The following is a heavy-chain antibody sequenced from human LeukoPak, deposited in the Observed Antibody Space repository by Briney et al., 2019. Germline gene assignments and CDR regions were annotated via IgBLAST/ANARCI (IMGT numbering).Heavy chain of an antibody. V-gene: IGHV1-2*02. CDR3: ARELWFGEFYFDY. CDR2: INPNSGGT. Sequence: ASVKVSCKASGYTFTGYYMHWVRQAPGQGLEWMGWINPNSGGTNYAQKFQGRVTMTRDTFISTVYMDLSRLSSDDTAVYYCARELWFGEFYFDYWGQGTLVTVSS. D-gene: IGHD3-10*01. J-gene: IGHJ4*02. CDR1: GYTFTGYY.